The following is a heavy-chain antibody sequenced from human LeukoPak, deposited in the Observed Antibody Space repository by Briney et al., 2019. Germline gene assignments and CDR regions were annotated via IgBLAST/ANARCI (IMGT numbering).Heavy chain of an antibody. Sequence: GGSLRLSCAASGFTFSSYWMHWVRQAPGRGLVWVSRINSDGSTTNYADSVKGRFTISRDNAKNTVDLQMNSLRAEDTTVYYCTRSSRYDSLNMDVWGKGTTVTVSS. CDR1: GFTFSSYW. J-gene: IGHJ6*03. CDR2: INSDGSTT. V-gene: IGHV3-74*01. CDR3: TRSSRYDSLNMDV. D-gene: IGHD3-16*02.